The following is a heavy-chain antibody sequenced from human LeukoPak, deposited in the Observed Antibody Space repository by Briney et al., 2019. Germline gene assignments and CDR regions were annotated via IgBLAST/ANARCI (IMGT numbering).Heavy chain of an antibody. CDR2: LSYDGSKD. J-gene: IGHJ4*02. CDR3: AKDGAFWSGYLDS. D-gene: IGHD3-3*01. V-gene: IGHV3-30*18. Sequence: PGKSLRLSCAASGFTFSTHGMHWVRQAPGRGLEWVALLSYDGSKDSYADSVRGRFTISRDNFKNTLFLQMTSLGAEDTAVYYCAKDGAFWSGYLDSWGQGTLVTVSS. CDR1: GFTFSTHG.